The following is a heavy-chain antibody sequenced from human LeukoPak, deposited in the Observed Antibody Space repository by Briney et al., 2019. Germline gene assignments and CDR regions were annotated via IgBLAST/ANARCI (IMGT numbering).Heavy chain of an antibody. Sequence: ASVKVSCKASGGTFSSYAISWVRQAPGQGLEWMGGIIPFFGTTNYAQKFQGRVTMTRDTSISTAYMELSRLRSDDTAVYYCARDGRDGYNLDYWGQGTLVTVSS. V-gene: IGHV1-69*05. CDR1: GGTFSSYA. CDR3: ARDGRDGYNLDY. J-gene: IGHJ4*02. CDR2: IIPFFGTT. D-gene: IGHD5-24*01.